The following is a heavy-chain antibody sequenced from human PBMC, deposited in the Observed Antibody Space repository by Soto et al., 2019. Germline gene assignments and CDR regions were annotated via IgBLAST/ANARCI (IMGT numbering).Heavy chain of an antibody. J-gene: IGHJ4*02. V-gene: IGHV3-13*01. CDR2: IGTAGDT. D-gene: IGHD2-2*01. CDR1: GFTFSSYD. CDR3: AGRCDGTNCLGHFDY. Sequence: VGSLRLSCAASGFTFSSYDMHWVRQATGKGLEWVSAIGTAGDTYYPGSVKGRFTISRENAKNSLYLQMNSLRSEDTAVYYCAGRCDGTNCLGHFDYWGQGTLVTVSS.